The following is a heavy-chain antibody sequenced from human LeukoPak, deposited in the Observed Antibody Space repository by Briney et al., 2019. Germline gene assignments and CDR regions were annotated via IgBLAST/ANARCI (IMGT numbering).Heavy chain of an antibody. Sequence: PGGSLRLSCAASGFTFTNAWMNWVRQAPGKGLEWVGRIRSKTDGGTTDYAAPVKDRFTISRDDSTNTLYLQMNSLKTEDTATYYCTAGGDSGYFALDYWGQGTPVTVSS. V-gene: IGHV3-15*07. CDR1: GFTFTNAW. CDR2: IRSKTDGGTT. CDR3: TAGGDSGYFALDY. J-gene: IGHJ4*02. D-gene: IGHD3-22*01.